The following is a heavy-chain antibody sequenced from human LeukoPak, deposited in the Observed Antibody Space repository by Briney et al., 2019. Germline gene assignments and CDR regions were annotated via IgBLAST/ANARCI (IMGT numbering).Heavy chain of an antibody. CDR3: ASRAYGDYGFDY. CDR1: GFTFTIYG. Sequence: PGGSLRLSCAASGFTFTIYGMHWVRQAPGKGLEWVAVIWYDGTNKYYADSVKGRFTISRDNAKNSLFLQMNSLRDEDTAVYYCASRAYGDYGFDYWGQGTLVTVSS. D-gene: IGHD4-17*01. J-gene: IGHJ4*02. V-gene: IGHV3-33*01. CDR2: IWYDGTNK.